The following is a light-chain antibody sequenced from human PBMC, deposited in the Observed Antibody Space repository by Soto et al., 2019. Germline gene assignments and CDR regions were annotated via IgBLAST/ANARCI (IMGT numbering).Light chain of an antibody. Sequence: DIQITQSPSTLSASVGDRVTITCRASESISSWLAWYQQQPGKAPKLLIYKASNLESGVPSRFSGSGSGTEFTLNISSLQPDDVATYYCQQYKSYSRTFGQGTKVEI. CDR2: KAS. CDR3: QQYKSYSRT. CDR1: ESISSW. V-gene: IGKV1-5*03. J-gene: IGKJ1*01.